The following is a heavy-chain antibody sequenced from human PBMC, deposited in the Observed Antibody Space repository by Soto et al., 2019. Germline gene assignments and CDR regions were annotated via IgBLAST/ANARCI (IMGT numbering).Heavy chain of an antibody. Sequence: GGSLRLSCAASGFTFSSYAMSWVRQAPGKGLEWVSAISGSGGSTYYADSVKGRFTISRDNSKNTLYLQMNSLRAEDTAVYYCAKAELLWFGELSNFDYWGQGTLVTVSS. D-gene: IGHD3-10*01. CDR3: AKAELLWFGELSNFDY. J-gene: IGHJ4*02. V-gene: IGHV3-23*01. CDR2: ISGSGGST. CDR1: GFTFSSYA.